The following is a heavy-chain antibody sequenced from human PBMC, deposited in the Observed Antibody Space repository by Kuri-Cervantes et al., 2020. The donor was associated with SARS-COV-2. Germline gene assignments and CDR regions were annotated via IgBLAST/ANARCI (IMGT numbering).Heavy chain of an antibody. CDR3: AREPSGDGDYYYYYGMDV. V-gene: IGHV3-30-3*01. CDR2: ISYDGSNK. Sequence: GESLKSSCAASGFTFSSYAMHWVRQAPGKGLEWVAVISYDGSNKYYADSVKGRFTISRDNSKNTLYLQMNSLRAEDTAVYYCAREPSGDGDYYYYYGMDVWGQGTTVTVS. D-gene: IGHD3-10*01. CDR1: GFTFSSYA. J-gene: IGHJ6*02.